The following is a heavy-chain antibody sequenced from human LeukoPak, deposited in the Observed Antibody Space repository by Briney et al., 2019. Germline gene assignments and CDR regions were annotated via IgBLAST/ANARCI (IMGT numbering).Heavy chain of an antibody. D-gene: IGHD3-3*01. J-gene: IGHJ4*02. CDR2: IYHSGST. CDR3: ARARLYDFWSGYPQYYFDY. Sequence: SETLSLTCAVSGGSISSGGYSWSWIRQPPGKGLEWIEYIYHSGSTYYNPSLKGRVTISVDRSKNQFSLKLSSVTAADTAVYYCARARLYDFWSGYPQYYFDYWGQGTLVTVSS. V-gene: IGHV4-30-2*01. CDR1: GGSISSGGYS.